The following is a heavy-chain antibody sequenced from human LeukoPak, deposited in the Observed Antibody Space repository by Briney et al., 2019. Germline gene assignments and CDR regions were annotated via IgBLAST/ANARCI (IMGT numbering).Heavy chain of an antibody. D-gene: IGHD4-23*01. Sequence: GESLKISCKDSGYSFTTYWIAWVRQMPGKGLEWMGIIYPDDSDTRYNPSFQGQVTISADTSTKTSYLQWSSLKASDTAMYYCARLDGGNSERWFDPWGQGTLVTVSS. V-gene: IGHV5-51*01. J-gene: IGHJ5*02. CDR2: IYPDDSDT. CDR1: GYSFTTYW. CDR3: ARLDGGNSERWFDP.